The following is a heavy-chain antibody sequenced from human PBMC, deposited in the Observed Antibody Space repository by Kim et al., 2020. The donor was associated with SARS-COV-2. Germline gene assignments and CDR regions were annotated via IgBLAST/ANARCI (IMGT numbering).Heavy chain of an antibody. D-gene: IGHD6-13*01. Sequence: GGSLRLSCAASGFAFSSYAMTWVRQTPGKGLEWVSAISGSGDYTFYTDSVKGRFTISRDNSKNTIYLQLNNLRAEDTALYKCAKGQGLVRDSYYDSGGQGSLVSVSS. CDR3: AKGQGLVRDSYYDS. V-gene: IGHV3-23*01. CDR2: ISGSGDYT. J-gene: IGHJ4*02. CDR1: GFAFSSYA.